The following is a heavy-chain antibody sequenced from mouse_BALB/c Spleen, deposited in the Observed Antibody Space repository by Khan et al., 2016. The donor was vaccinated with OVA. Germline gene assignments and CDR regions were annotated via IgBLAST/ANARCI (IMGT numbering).Heavy chain of an antibody. CDR3: ARDYGSLYWYFDV. Sequence: SGPGLVKPSQTVSLTCTVTGISITSGNYRWSWIRQFPGNKLEWIGNIYYSGTVTYNPSLTSRTTITRDTSKNQFFLEMNSLTAEDTATYYCARDYGSLYWYFDVWGAGTTVTVSS. CDR1: GISITSGNYR. J-gene: IGHJ1*01. D-gene: IGHD1-1*01. V-gene: IGHV3-5*02. CDR2: IYYSGTV.